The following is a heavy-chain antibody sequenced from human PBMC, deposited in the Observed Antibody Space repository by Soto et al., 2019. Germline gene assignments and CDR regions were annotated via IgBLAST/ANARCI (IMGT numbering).Heavy chain of an antibody. V-gene: IGHV5-51*01. CDR2: INPGDSDI. D-gene: IGHD1-26*01. J-gene: IGHJ4*02. CDR3: AREDGILGGTSAFDY. Sequence: GESLKISFKASGYSFTTYWIAWVRHMPGKGLEWMGIINPGDSDIRYSPSFQGQVTISADNSISTAYLQWSSLKASDTAMCYCAREDGILGGTSAFDYWGLGTLVTFSS. CDR1: GYSFTTYW.